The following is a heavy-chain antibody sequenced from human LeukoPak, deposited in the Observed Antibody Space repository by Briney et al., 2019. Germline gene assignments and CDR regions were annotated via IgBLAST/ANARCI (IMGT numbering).Heavy chain of an antibody. J-gene: IGHJ6*04. V-gene: IGHV1-2*02. Sequence: ASVKVSCKASGYTFTGYYMHWVRQAPGQGLEWMGWINPNSGGTNYAQKFQGRVTMTRDTSISTAYVELSRLRSDDTAVYYCARERLRLVPMDVWGKGTTVTVSS. CDR2: INPNSGGT. D-gene: IGHD5-12*01. CDR3: ARERLRLVPMDV. CDR1: GYTFTGYY.